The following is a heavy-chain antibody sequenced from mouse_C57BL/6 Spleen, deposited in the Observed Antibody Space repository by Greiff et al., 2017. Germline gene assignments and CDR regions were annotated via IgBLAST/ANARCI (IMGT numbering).Heavy chain of an antibody. CDR1: GFTFSSYA. CDR2: ISSGGDYI. CDR3: TRDRDGAWFAY. Sequence: DVQLVESGEGLVKPGGSLKLSCAASGFTFSSYAMSWVRQTPEKRLEWVAYISSGGDYIYYADTVKGRFTISRDNARNTLYLQMNSLKSEDTAMYYCTRDRDGAWFAYWGQGTLVTVSA. J-gene: IGHJ3*01. D-gene: IGHD3-1*01. V-gene: IGHV5-9-1*02.